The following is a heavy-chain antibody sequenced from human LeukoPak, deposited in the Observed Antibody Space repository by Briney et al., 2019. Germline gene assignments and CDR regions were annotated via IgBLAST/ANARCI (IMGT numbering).Heavy chain of an antibody. Sequence: PGGSLRLSCAASGFTFSSYEMNWVRQAPGKGLEWVSYISSSGSTIYYADSVKGRFTISRDNAKNSLYLQMNSLRAEDTAVYYCAKDTPDGVSAAPDDYYFDYWGQGTLVTVSS. V-gene: IGHV3-48*03. CDR2: ISSSGSTI. J-gene: IGHJ4*02. D-gene: IGHD6-13*01. CDR1: GFTFSSYE. CDR3: AKDTPDGVSAAPDDYYFDY.